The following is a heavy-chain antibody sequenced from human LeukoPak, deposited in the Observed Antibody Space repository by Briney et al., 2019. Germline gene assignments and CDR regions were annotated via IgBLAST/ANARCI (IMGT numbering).Heavy chain of an antibody. CDR3: AREGIAAAGTAVDY. CDR1: GGSISSSSYY. CDR2: IYTSGST. Sequence: SETLSLTCTVSGGSISSSSYYWGWIRQPPGKGLEWIGSIYTSGSTNYNPSLKSRVTISVDTSKNQFSLKLSSVTAADTAVYYCAREGIAAAGTAVDYWGQGTLVTVSS. V-gene: IGHV4-39*07. J-gene: IGHJ4*02. D-gene: IGHD6-13*01.